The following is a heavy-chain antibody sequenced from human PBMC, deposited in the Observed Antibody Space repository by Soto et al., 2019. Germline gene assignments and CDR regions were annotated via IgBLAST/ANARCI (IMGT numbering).Heavy chain of an antibody. V-gene: IGHV1-69*13. CDR2: IIPIFGTA. Sequence: ASVKVSCKASGGTFSSYAISWVRQAPGQGLEWMGGIIPIFGTANYAQKFQGRVTITADESTSTAYMELSSLRSEDTAVYYCGCRVEDISYDYYGMDVWGQGTSVTVSS. J-gene: IGHJ6*02. CDR3: GCRVEDISYDYYGMDV. D-gene: IGHD2-15*01. CDR1: GGTFSSYA.